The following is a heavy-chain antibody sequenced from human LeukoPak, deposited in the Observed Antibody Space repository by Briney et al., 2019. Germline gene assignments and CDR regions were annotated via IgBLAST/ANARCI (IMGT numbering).Heavy chain of an antibody. CDR1: GFTFSSYA. D-gene: IGHD6-13*01. Sequence: GGSLRLSCAASGFTFSSYAMNWVCQAPGKGLEWVSAISGSGGSTYYADSVKGRFTISRDNSKNTLYLQMNSLRAEDTAVYYCAKVGSSSPQDYWGQGTLVTVSS. J-gene: IGHJ4*02. CDR3: AKVGSSSPQDY. CDR2: ISGSGGST. V-gene: IGHV3-23*01.